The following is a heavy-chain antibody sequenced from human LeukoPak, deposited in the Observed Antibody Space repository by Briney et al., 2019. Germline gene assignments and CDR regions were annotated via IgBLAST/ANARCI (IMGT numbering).Heavy chain of an antibody. Sequence: PSETLSLTCAVYGGSFSDYYWSWIRQPPGKGLEWIGEINHSGDTKYNPSLKSRVTISVDTSKNQFSLKVCSVTAADTAVYYCARIQLWPLHYFDYWGQGTLVTVSS. CDR1: GGSFSDYY. D-gene: IGHD5-18*01. V-gene: IGHV4-34*01. CDR2: INHSGDT. CDR3: ARIQLWPLHYFDY. J-gene: IGHJ4*02.